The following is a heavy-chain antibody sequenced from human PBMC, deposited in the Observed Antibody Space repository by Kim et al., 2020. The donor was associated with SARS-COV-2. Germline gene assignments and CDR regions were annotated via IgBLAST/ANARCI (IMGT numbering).Heavy chain of an antibody. CDR3: ARVWRQQLGGSYFDY. Sequence: GGSLRLSCAASGFTFSSYSMNWVRQAPGKGLEWVSSISSSSSYIYYADSVKGRFTISRDNAKNSLYLQMNSLRAEDTAVYYCARVWRQQLGGSYFDYWGQGTLVTVSS. CDR1: GFTFSSYS. V-gene: IGHV3-21*01. CDR2: ISSSSSYI. J-gene: IGHJ4*02. D-gene: IGHD6-13*01.